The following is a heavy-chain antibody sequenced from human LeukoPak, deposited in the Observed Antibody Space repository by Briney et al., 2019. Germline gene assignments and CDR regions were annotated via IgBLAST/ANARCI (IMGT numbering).Heavy chain of an antibody. V-gene: IGHV5-51*01. CDR3: ARHSGSYYIEYYFDY. CDR1: GYSFTSYW. CDR2: IYPGDPDT. Sequence: GESLKISCKASGYSFTSYWIGWVRQMPGKGLEWMGIIYPGDPDTRYSPSFQGQVTISADKSISTAYLQWSSLKASDTAMYYCARHSGSYYIEYYFDYWGQGTLVTVSS. D-gene: IGHD1-26*01. J-gene: IGHJ4*02.